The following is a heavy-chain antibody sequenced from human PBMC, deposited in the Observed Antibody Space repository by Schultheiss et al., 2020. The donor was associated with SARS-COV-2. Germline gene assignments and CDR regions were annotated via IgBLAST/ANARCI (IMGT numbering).Heavy chain of an antibody. V-gene: IGHV3-23*01. CDR2: ISASAFST. CDR1: GFTFSNYA. J-gene: IGHJ6*02. D-gene: IGHD6-6*01. CDR3: ARDSGGYSSSSGNNNYYGLDV. Sequence: GGSLRLSCAASGFTFSNYAMTWIRQAPGKGLEGVAAISASAFSTYYADSMKGRFTVSRDNSKSTLYLQMSSLRAEDTAVYYCARDSGGYSSSSGNNNYYGLDVWGQGTTVTVSS.